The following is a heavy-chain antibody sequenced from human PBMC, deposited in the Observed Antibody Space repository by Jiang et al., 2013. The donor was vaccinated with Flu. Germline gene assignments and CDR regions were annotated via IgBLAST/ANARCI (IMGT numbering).Heavy chain of an antibody. CDR3: ARRGAYYYDSSGYPYWYFDL. D-gene: IGHD3-22*01. J-gene: IGHJ2*01. V-gene: IGHV4-30-4*08. Sequence: SGPGLVKPSQTLSLTCTVSGGSISSGDYYWSWIRQPPGKGLEWIGYIYYSGSTYYNPSLKSRVTISVDTSKNQFSLKLSSVTAADTAVYYCARRGAYYYDSSGYPYWYFDLWGRGTLVTVSS. CDR2: IYYSGST. CDR1: GGSISSGDYY.